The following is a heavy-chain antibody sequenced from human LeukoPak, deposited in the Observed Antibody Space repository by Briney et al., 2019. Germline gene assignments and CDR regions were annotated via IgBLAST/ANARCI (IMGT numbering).Heavy chain of an antibody. Sequence: PGGSLRLSCAGTGFTFSSSTMHWVRQAPGKGLEWVAVISYDGNNKYYADSVKGRFTISRDNSENTSYLQMNSLRVEDTAFYYCARDICSSTSCYQGRFDYWGQGTLVTVSS. CDR1: GFTFSSST. CDR3: ARDICSSTSCYQGRFDY. V-gene: IGHV3-30-3*01. D-gene: IGHD2-2*01. J-gene: IGHJ4*02. CDR2: ISYDGNNK.